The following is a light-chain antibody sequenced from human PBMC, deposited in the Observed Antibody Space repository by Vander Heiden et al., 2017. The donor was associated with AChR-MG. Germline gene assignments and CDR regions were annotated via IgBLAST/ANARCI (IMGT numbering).Light chain of an antibody. Sequence: IVMTQSPDSLAVSLGERATINCKSSQSLLSDSKNFLAWFQQRPGQPPKLLIYWASTRASGAPDRFSGAGSGTDFTLTISSLQAEDVAVYYCQQDATEALTFGQGTKLQVK. V-gene: IGKV4-1*01. CDR3: QQDATEALT. CDR1: QSLLSDSKNF. J-gene: IGKJ2*01. CDR2: WAS.